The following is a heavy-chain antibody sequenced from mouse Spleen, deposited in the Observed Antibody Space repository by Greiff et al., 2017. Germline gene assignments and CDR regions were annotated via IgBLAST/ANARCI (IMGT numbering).Heavy chain of an antibody. Sequence: EVMLVESGGGLVKPGGSLKLSCAASGFTFSSYTMSWVRQTPEKRLEWVATISSGGSYTYYPDSVKGRFTISRDNAKNTLYLQMSSLKSEDTAMYYCTREGTGYWGQGTTLTVSS. CDR1: GFTFSSYT. V-gene: IGHV5-6-4*01. CDR3: TREGTGY. J-gene: IGHJ2*01. CDR2: ISSGGSYT. D-gene: IGHD3-3*01.